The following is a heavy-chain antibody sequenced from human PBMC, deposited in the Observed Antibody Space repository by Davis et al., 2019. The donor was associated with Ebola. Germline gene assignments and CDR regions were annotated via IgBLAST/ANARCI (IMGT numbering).Heavy chain of an antibody. J-gene: IGHJ4*02. Sequence: PSETLSLTCTVSGGSISSPLSYWAWIRQPPGMRLEWIATVYYIGTTYYNPSLKSRVTISLDTSKNQFSLHLASVTAADTAVYYCARETEYSGYGESWGQGTLVTVSS. D-gene: IGHD5-12*01. V-gene: IGHV4-39*07. CDR1: GGSISSPLSY. CDR3: ARETEYSGYGES. CDR2: VYYIGTT.